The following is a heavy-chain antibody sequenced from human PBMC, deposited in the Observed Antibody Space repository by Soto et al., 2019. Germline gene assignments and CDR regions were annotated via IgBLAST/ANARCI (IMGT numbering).Heavy chain of an antibody. Sequence: LSCAASGFTVSDNYITWVRQAPGKGLEWVSLLYSGGRIYYADSVKGRFTISRDTSKTTLYLQMNSLRTEDTAVYYCARSDRDYYHMDIWGQGTTVTVSS. CDR1: GFTVSDNY. J-gene: IGHJ6*02. CDR2: LYSGGRI. V-gene: IGHV3-53*01. CDR3: ARSDRDYYHMDI.